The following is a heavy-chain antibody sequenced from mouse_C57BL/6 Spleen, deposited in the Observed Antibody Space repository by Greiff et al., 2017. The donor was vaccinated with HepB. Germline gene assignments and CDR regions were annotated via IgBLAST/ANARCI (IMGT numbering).Heavy chain of an antibody. CDR3: ARAIITTVVAPGFAY. J-gene: IGHJ3*01. CDR2: IDPSDSET. D-gene: IGHD1-1*01. CDR1: GYTFTSYW. V-gene: IGHV1-52*01. Sequence: VQLQQSGAELVRPGSSVKLSCKASGYTFTSYWMHWVKQRPIQGLEWIGNIDPSDSETHYYQKFKDKATLTVDKSSSTAYMQLSSLTSEDSAVYYCARAIITTVVAPGFAYWGQGTLVTVSA.